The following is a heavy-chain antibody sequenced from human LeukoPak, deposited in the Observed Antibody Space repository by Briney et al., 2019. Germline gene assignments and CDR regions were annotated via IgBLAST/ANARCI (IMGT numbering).Heavy chain of an antibody. CDR1: GFTFSTYA. CDR2: ISASGGST. Sequence: GGSLTLSCAASGFTFSTYAMTWVRQAPGKGLEWVSGISASGGSTYYEDSGKGRFTISRDNSKNTLYLQMSSLRAEDTAVYYCAKGVTIYTNSGLGYWGQGTLVTVSS. V-gene: IGHV3-23*01. J-gene: IGHJ4*02. CDR3: AKGVTIYTNSGLGY. D-gene: IGHD7-27*01.